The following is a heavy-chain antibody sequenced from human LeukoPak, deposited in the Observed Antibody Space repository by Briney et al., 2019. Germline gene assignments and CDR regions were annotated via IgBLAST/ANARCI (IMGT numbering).Heavy chain of an antibody. Sequence: SETLSLTCTVSGGSISSYYWSWIRQPAGKGLEWIGRIYTSGSTNYNASPKSRVSMSVDTTKNQFSLKLSSVTAADTAVFYCARENSGSYREFDYWGQGTLVTVSS. J-gene: IGHJ4*02. CDR2: IYTSGST. CDR1: GGSISSYY. CDR3: ARENSGSYREFDY. V-gene: IGHV4-4*07. D-gene: IGHD1-26*01.